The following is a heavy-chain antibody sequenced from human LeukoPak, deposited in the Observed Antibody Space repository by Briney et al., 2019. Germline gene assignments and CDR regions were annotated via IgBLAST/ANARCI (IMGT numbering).Heavy chain of an antibody. J-gene: IGHJ4*02. CDR3: ARGEVPY. CDR2: IYSGGST. CDR1: GFTFSSYA. Sequence: AGGSLRLSCAASGFTFSSYAMSWVRQAPGKGLEWVSVIYSGGSTYYADSVKGRFTISRDNSKNTLYLQMNSLRAEDTAVYYCARGEVPYWGQGTLVTVSS. V-gene: IGHV3-66*01.